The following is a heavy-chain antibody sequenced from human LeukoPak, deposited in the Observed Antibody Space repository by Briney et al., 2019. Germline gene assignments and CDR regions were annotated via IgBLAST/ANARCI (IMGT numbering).Heavy chain of an antibody. V-gene: IGHV4-34*12. CDR1: GGSFSGSY. Sequence: PSETLSLTCAVYGGSFSGSYWSWIRHPPGNGLEWIGEIIHSGSTNYNPSLKSRVPISVDTSKNQFSLKLSSVTAADTAVYYCARDARFWSGYSRSYWFDPWGQGTLVTVSS. CDR2: IIHSGST. CDR3: ARDARFWSGYSRSYWFDP. D-gene: IGHD3-3*01. J-gene: IGHJ5*02.